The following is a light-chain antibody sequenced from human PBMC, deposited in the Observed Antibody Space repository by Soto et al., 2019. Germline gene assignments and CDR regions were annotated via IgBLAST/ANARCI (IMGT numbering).Light chain of an antibody. CDR2: DVS. J-gene: IGLJ1*01. Sequence: QSALTQPASVSGSPGQSITISCTGTSGDVGGYNFVSWYQHHPGKAPKLIIYDVSNRPSGVSNRFSGSKSGNTASLTISGLQAEDEADYYCTSYTSSITYVFGTGTKLTVL. CDR3: TSYTSSITYV. CDR1: SGDVGGYNF. V-gene: IGLV2-14*03.